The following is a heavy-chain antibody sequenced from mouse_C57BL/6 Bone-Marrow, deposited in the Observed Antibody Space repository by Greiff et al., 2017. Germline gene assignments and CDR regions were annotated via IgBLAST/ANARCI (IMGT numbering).Heavy chain of an antibody. D-gene: IGHD4-1*02. V-gene: IGHV7-3*01. CDR1: GFTFTDYY. J-gene: IGHJ3*01. Sequence: VKVVASGGGLVQPGGSLSLSCAASGFTFTDYYMSWVRQPPGKALEWLGFIRNKAHDYTTAYSASVKGRFTISRDNSQSLLYLQMNALRAEDSATYYCANSGVQLGPWFAYWGQGTLVTVSA. CDR3: ANSGVQLGPWFAY. CDR2: IRNKAHDYTT.